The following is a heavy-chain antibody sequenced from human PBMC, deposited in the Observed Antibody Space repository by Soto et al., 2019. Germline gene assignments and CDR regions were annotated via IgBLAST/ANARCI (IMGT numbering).Heavy chain of an antibody. CDR3: ARSHSAYHYHAMDA. V-gene: IGHV1-2*02. CDR1: RYIFTGYY. CDR2: INPNSGDT. Sequence: SVKVSCKTSRYIFTGYYMHWVRQAPGQGLEWMGWINPNSGDTNYAQRFKGRVSMTSDTSINTAYLELSRLRPGDTAVFFCARSHSAYHYHAMDAWGQGTTVTVSS. J-gene: IGHJ6*02.